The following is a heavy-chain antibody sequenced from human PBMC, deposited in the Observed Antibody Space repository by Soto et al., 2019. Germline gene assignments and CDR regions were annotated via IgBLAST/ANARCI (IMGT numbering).Heavy chain of an antibody. Sequence: ASVKVSCKAPGDTFTSYYLNWVRQAPGQGLEWMGVINPHGGSTKYAQKVQGRITMTRDTSRSTVYMELSSLRSDDTAIYYCARSSGGNFGIIIEGSNWFDPWGQGTLVTVSS. CDR3: ARSSGGNFGIIIEGSNWFDP. CDR2: INPHGGST. CDR1: GDTFTSYY. D-gene: IGHD3-3*01. V-gene: IGHV1-46*01. J-gene: IGHJ5*02.